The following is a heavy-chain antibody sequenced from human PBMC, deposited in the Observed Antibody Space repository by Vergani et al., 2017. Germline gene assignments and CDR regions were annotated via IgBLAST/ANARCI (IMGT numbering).Heavy chain of an antibody. V-gene: IGHV3-48*03. CDR1: GFTFSSYE. CDR2: ISSSGSTI. CDR3: ARGAIGGWDRMGWFDP. J-gene: IGHJ5*02. Sequence: EVQLVESGGGLVQPGGSLRLSCAASGFTFSSYEMNWVRQAPGKGLEWVSYISSSGSTIYYADSVKGRFTISRDNAKNSLYLQMNSLRAEDTAVYYCARGAIGGWDRMGWFDPWGQGTLVTVSS. D-gene: IGHD6-19*01.